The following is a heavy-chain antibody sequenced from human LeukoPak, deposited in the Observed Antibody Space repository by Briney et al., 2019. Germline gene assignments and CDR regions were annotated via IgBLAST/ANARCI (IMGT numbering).Heavy chain of an antibody. CDR3: ARDPGMFYRNHPTFDY. CDR1: GYTFTSYG. CDR2: ISAYNGNT. D-gene: IGHD1-14*01. Sequence: ASVKVSCKASGYTFTSYGISWVRQAPGQGLEWMGWISAYNGNTNYAQKLQGRVTMTTDTSTSTAYMELRSLRSDDTAVYYCARDPGMFYRNHPTFDYWGQGTLVTVSS. J-gene: IGHJ4*02. V-gene: IGHV1-18*01.